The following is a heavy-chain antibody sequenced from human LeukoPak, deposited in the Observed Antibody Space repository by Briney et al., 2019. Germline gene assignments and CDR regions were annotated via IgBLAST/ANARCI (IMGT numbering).Heavy chain of an antibody. D-gene: IGHD6-13*01. V-gene: IGHV3-48*04. Sequence: GGSLRLSCAASGFTFSSYSMNWVRRAPGKGLEWVSYISSSSSTIYYADSVKGRFTISRDNAKNSLYLQMNSLRAEDTAVYYCARVSIAAAAWDAFDIWGQGTMVTVSS. CDR2: ISSSSSTI. CDR1: GFTFSSYS. CDR3: ARVSIAAAAWDAFDI. J-gene: IGHJ3*02.